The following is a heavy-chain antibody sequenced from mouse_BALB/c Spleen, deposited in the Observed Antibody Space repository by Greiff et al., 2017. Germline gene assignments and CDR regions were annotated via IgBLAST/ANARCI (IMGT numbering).Heavy chain of an antibody. V-gene: IGHV5-6*02. J-gene: IGHJ4*01. Sequence: EVKLVESGGDLVKPGGSLKLSCAASGFTFSSYGMSWVRQTPDKRLEWVATISSGGSYTYYPDSVKGRFTISRDNAKNTLYLQMSSLKSEDTAMYDCARDRYGGYAMDYWGQGTSVTVSS. CDR3: ARDRYGGYAMDY. D-gene: IGHD2-14*01. CDR1: GFTFSSYG. CDR2: ISSGGSYT.